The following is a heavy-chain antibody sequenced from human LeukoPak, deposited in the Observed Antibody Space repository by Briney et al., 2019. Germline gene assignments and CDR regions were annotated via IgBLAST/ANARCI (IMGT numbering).Heavy chain of an antibody. D-gene: IGHD6-13*01. CDR2: ISWNSRSI. CDR3: AKDRQQLALDY. Sequence: GGSLRLSCAASGFTFDDYAMHWIRQAPGKGLEWVSGISWNSRSIGYADSVKGRFTISRDNSKNTLYLQMNSLRAEDTAVYYCAKDRQQLALDYWGQGTLVTVSS. CDR1: GFTFDDYA. V-gene: IGHV3-9*01. J-gene: IGHJ4*02.